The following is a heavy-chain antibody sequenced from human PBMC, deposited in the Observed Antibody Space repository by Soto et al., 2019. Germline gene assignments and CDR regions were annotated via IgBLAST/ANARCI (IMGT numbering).Heavy chain of an antibody. D-gene: IGHD6-13*01. V-gene: IGHV3-30-3*01. Sequence: GGSLRLSCAASGFTFSSYAMHWVRQAPGKGLEWVAVISYDGSNKYYADSVKGRFTISRDNSKNTLYLQMNSLRAEDTAVYYCARDAIAAAGLLSYFDYWGQGT. CDR1: GFTFSSYA. CDR2: ISYDGSNK. CDR3: ARDAIAAAGLLSYFDY. J-gene: IGHJ4*02.